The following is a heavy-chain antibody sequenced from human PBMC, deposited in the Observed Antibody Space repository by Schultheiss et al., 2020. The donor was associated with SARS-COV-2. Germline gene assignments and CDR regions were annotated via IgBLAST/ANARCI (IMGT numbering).Heavy chain of an antibody. Sequence: GGSLRLSCAASGFTFSSYWMHWVRQAPGKGLVWVSRINSDGSSTSYADSVKVRFTISRDNAKNTLYLQMNSLRAEDTAVYYCARGGWELGGPLDWGQGTLVTVSS. CDR3: ARGGWELGGPLD. J-gene: IGHJ1*01. CDR2: INSDGSST. D-gene: IGHD1-26*01. CDR1: GFTFSSYW. V-gene: IGHV3-74*01.